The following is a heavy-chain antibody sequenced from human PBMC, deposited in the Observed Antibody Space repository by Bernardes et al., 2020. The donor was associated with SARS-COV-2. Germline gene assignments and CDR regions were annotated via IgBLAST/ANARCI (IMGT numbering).Heavy chain of an antibody. CDR2: IYSGGST. Sequence: GGSLRLSCAVSGFTVINNYMSWVRQSPGKGLEWVSVIYSGGSTYYADSVKGRFTISRDNSKNTVDLQMNSLRAEDTAVYYCARLNFIRRRDYLGQGTLVTVSS. D-gene: IGHD3-3*02. J-gene: IGHJ4*02. V-gene: IGHV3-66*04. CDR3: ARLNFIRRRDY. CDR1: GFTVINNY.